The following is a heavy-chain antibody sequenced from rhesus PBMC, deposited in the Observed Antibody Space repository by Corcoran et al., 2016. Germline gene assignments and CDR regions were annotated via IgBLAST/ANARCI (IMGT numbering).Heavy chain of an antibody. CDR3: ARGQIATVPYFDY. Sequence: EFQLVQSGAEVTKPGASVKISCKASGYTFPEFSMPSVRPAPGKGLEWMGRVDPEDGEADYAQKFQDRVTITADTSTDTAYMELSSLRSEDTAVYYCARGQIATVPYFDYWGQGVLVTVSS. J-gene: IGHJ4*01. V-gene: IGHV1-111*02. CDR1: GYTFPEFS. D-gene: IGHD5-36*01. CDR2: VDPEDGEA.